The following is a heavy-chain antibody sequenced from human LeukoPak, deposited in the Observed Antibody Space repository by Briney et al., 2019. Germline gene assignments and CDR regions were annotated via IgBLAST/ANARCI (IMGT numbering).Heavy chain of an antibody. D-gene: IGHD2-15*01. V-gene: IGHV4-59*12. CDR2: IFYSGNT. CDR3: ARDRLRSCSGGYCFYHALDI. CDR1: GGSFSGYY. Sequence: PLETLSLTCAVYGGSFSGYYWSWIRQPPGKGLEWIGYIFYSGNTYYNPSFKSRVTISVDTSKNQSSLKLSSVTAADTAVYYCARDRLRSCSGGYCFYHALDIWGQGTKVTDSP. J-gene: IGHJ3*02.